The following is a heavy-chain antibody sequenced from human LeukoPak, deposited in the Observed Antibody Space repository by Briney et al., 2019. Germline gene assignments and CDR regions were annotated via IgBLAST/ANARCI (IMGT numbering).Heavy chain of an antibody. CDR1: GGSFSGYY. CDR3: ARGRRLVYAIFGGTWFDP. CDR2: INHSGST. V-gene: IGHV4-34*01. Sequence: PSETPSLTCAVYGGSFSGYYWSWIRQPPGKGLEWIGEINHSGSTNYNPSLKSRVTISVDTSKNQFSLKLSSVTAADTAVYYWARGRRLVYAIFGGTWFDPWGQGTLVTGSS. D-gene: IGHD2-8*01. J-gene: IGHJ5*02.